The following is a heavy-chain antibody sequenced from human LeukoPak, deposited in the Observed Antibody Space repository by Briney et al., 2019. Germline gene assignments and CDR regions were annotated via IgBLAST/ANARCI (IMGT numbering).Heavy chain of an antibody. D-gene: IGHD1-26*01. CDR1: GGTFSSYA. V-gene: IGHV1-69*13. J-gene: IGHJ3*02. CDR2: IIPIFGTA. CDR3: ARGVSGELLWAFDI. Sequence: SVKVSCKASGGTFSSYAISWVRQAPGQGLEWMVGIIPIFGTANYAQKFQGRVTITADESTSTAYMELSSLRSEDTAVYYCARGVSGELLWAFDIWGQGTMVTVSS.